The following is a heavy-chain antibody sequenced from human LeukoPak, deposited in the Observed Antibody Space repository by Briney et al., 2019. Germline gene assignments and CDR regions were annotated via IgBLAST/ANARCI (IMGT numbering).Heavy chain of an antibody. Sequence: PGGSLRLSCAASGFTFSSYGMHWVRQAPGKGLEWVAVISYDGSNKYYADSVKGRSTISRDNSKNSLYLQINSLRAEDTAVYYCARDPYSGGYGDYYYYYMDVWGKGTTVTISS. CDR1: GFTFSSYG. D-gene: IGHD1-26*01. J-gene: IGHJ6*03. V-gene: IGHV3-30*03. CDR3: ARDPYSGGYGDYYYYYMDV. CDR2: ISYDGSNK.